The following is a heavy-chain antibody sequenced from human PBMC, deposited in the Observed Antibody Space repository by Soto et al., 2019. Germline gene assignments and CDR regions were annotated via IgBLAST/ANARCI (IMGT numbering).Heavy chain of an antibody. V-gene: IGHV3-33*01. CDR2: IWYDGSNT. CDR3: ARDLLGSAGHFDY. D-gene: IGHD6-13*01. CDR1: GFVFSSFG. Sequence: VESLRLSCAASGFVFSSFGMHWVRQAPGKGLEWVTMIWYDGSNTYYADSVKGRFTISRDNSRNTVYLQMNSLRAEDTAVYYCARDLLGSAGHFDYWGQGTLVTVSS. J-gene: IGHJ4*02.